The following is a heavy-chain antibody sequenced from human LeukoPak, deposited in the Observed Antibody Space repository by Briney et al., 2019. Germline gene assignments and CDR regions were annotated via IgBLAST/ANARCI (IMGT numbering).Heavy chain of an antibody. Sequence: GGSLRLSCAASGFTFSSYAMSWVRQAPGKGLEWVSAISGSGGSTYYADSVKGRFTISRDNSKNTLYLQMNSLRAEDTAVYYCAKNPPYCSGGSCYSYYFDYWGQRTLVTVSS. CDR3: AKNPPYCSGGSCYSYYFDY. V-gene: IGHV3-23*01. CDR1: GFTFSSYA. CDR2: ISGSGGST. D-gene: IGHD2-15*01. J-gene: IGHJ4*02.